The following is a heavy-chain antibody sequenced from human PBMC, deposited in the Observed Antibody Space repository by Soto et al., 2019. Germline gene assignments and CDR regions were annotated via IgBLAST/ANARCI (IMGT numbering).Heavy chain of an antibody. D-gene: IGHD1-26*01. CDR2: IRETGNT. CDR3: AKQQMGVIRAVDY. J-gene: IGHJ4*02. V-gene: IGHV3-23*01. CDR1: GFTFSNYA. Sequence: GGSLRLSCAASGFTFSNYAMSWIRQAPGKGLEWVSTIRETGNTYYADSVRGRFATSRDNSENTLYLQMSSLRAEDTAVYYCAKQQMGVIRAVDYWGQGTQVTVSS.